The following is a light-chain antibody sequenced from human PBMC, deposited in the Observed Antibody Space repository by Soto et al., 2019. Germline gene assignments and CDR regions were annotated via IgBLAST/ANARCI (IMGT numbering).Light chain of an antibody. CDR2: LGS. Sequence: DIVMTQSPLSLPVTPGEPASISCRSSQSLLHSNGYNYLDWYLQRPGQSPQLLIYLGSNRASGVPDRFSGSGSGTDFTLKISRVEAEDAGVYYCMQVLQPPWTFGQGTKVEIK. CDR3: MQVLQPPWT. CDR1: QSLLHSNGYNY. V-gene: IGKV2-28*01. J-gene: IGKJ1*01.